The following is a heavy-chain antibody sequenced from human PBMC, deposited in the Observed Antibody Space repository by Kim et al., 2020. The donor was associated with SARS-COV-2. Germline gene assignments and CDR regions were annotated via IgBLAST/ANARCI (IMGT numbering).Heavy chain of an antibody. Sequence: GGSLRLSCAASGFTFSSYWMSWVRQAPGKGLEWVANIKQDGSEKYYVDSGKGRFTISRDNAKNSLYLQMNSPRAEATAVDYCARGHGASDYYFVYWGQG. D-gene: IGHD4-17*01. V-gene: IGHV3-7*04. CDR3: ARGHGASDYYFVY. CDR1: GFTFSSYW. J-gene: IGHJ4*02. CDR2: IKQDGSEK.